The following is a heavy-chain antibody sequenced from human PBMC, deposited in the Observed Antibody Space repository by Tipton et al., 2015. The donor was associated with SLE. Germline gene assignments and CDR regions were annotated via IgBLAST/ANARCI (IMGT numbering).Heavy chain of an antibody. CDR3: AKDRRYSSGPTDY. Sequence: SLRLSCAASGFTFSSYAMHWVRQAPGKGLEWVAVISYDGSNKYYADSVKGRFTISRDNSKNTLYLQMNSLRAEDTAVYYCAKDRRYSSGPTDYWGQGTLVTVSS. D-gene: IGHD6-19*01. CDR2: ISYDGSNK. V-gene: IGHV3-30-3*01. CDR1: GFTFSSYA. J-gene: IGHJ4*02.